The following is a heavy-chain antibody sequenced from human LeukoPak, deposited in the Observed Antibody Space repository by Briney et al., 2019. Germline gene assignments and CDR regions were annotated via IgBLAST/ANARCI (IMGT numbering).Heavy chain of an antibody. CDR2: MKSKTDGGTT. V-gene: IGHV3-15*01. CDR1: GFTFSNAW. J-gene: IGHJ4*02. CDR3: TTGGATILFPGY. Sequence: GGSLRLSCAASGFTFSNAWMSWVRQAPGKGLEWVGRMKSKTDGGTTDYAAPVKGRFTISRDDSKNTLYLQMNSLKTEDTAVYYCTTGGATILFPGYWGQGTLVTVS. D-gene: IGHD1-26*01.